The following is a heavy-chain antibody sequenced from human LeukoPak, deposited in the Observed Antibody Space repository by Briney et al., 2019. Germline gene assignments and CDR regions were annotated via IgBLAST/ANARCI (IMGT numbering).Heavy chain of an antibody. J-gene: IGHJ3*02. V-gene: IGHV4-59*01. CDR3: ARVRGSGWRDDAFDI. CDR1: GGSISSYY. CDR2: IYYRGSP. Sequence: PSETLSLTCTVSGGSISSYYWSWIRQPPGKGLEWIGYIYYRGSPNYNPSLKSRVTISVDTSKNQFSLKLSSVTAADTAVYYCARVRGSGWRDDAFDIWGQGTMVTVSS. D-gene: IGHD6-19*01.